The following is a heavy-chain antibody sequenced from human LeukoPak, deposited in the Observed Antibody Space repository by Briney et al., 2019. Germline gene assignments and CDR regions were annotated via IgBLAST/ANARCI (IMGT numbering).Heavy chain of an antibody. V-gene: IGHV4-59*01. CDR2: IYYSGST. J-gene: IGHJ4*02. D-gene: IGHD1-26*01. CDR3: ARDIGSYFDY. Sequence: PSETLSLTCTVSGGSISSYYWSWIRQPPGKGLEWIGYIYYSGSTNYNPSLKSRVTISVDTSKNQFSLKLSPVTAADTAVYYCARDIGSYFDYWGQGTLVTVSS. CDR1: GGSISSYY.